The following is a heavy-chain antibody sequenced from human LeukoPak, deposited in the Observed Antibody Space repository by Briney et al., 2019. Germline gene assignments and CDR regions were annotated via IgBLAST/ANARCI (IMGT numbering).Heavy chain of an antibody. D-gene: IGHD6-19*01. CDR3: ASSLRSGWRIYYYYGMDV. Sequence: ASVKVSCKASGYTFTSYGISWVRQAPGQGLEWMGWISAYNGNTNYAQKLQGRVTVTTDTSTSTAYMELRSLRSDDTAVYYCASSLRSGWRIYYYYGMDVWGQGTTVTVSS. CDR1: GYTFTSYG. J-gene: IGHJ6*02. V-gene: IGHV1-18*01. CDR2: ISAYNGNT.